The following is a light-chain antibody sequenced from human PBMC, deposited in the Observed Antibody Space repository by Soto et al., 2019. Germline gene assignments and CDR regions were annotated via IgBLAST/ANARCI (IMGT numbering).Light chain of an antibody. V-gene: IGLV1-51*01. CDR3: GSWDSSLSAYV. CDR2: DDN. Sequence: QSVMTQSPSVSVAPGQKVTISCSGSSSNIGGNSVSWYQQLPGTAPKLLIYDDNKRPSGIPDRFSGSKSGTSATLGITGFQTGDEADYYCGSWDSSLSAYVFGTGTKLTVL. CDR1: SSNIGGNS. J-gene: IGLJ1*01.